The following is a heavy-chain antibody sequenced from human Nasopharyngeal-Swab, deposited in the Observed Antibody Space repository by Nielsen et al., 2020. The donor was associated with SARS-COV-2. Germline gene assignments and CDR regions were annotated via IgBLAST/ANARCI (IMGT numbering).Heavy chain of an antibody. J-gene: IGHJ3*02. Sequence: VCQATGRGLSWIGEIYHSGSTNYNPSLKSRVTISVDKSKKQFSLKLSSVSAADTAVYYCARGRHDILTGWWSYGFDIWGQGTMVTVSS. V-gene: IGHV4-4*02. CDR2: IYHSGST. CDR3: ARGRHDILTGWWSYGFDI. D-gene: IGHD3-9*01.